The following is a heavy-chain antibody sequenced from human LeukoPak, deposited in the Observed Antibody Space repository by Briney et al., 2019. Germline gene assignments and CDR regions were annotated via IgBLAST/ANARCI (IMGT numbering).Heavy chain of an antibody. CDR2: IWYDGSNI. V-gene: IGHV3-33*01. J-gene: IGHJ4*02. CDR1: GFTFSSYG. D-gene: IGHD3-22*01. Sequence: GGSLRLSCAASGFTFSSYGMHWVRQAPGKGLEWLAVIWYDGSNIYYSDPVKGRFAISRDNSKNTLYLQINSLRAEDTAVYYCARARNDYDTSSFSALDYWGQGTLVTVSS. CDR3: ARARNDYDTSSFSALDY.